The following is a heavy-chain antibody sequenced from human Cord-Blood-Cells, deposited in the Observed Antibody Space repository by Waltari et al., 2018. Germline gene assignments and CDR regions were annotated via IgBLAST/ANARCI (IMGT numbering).Heavy chain of an antibody. CDR1: GFTFSSYG. J-gene: IGHJ4*02. CDR3: AKGRGTGITPLLD. V-gene: IGHV3-30*02. Sequence: QVQLVESGGGVVQPGGSLRLSCAASGFTFSSYGMHWVRQAPGKGREWVALIRYDGSNKYYADSVKGRFTISRDNSKNTLYLQMNSLRAEDTAVYYCAKGRGTGITPLLDWGQGTLVTVSS. D-gene: IGHD1-26*01. CDR2: IRYDGSNK.